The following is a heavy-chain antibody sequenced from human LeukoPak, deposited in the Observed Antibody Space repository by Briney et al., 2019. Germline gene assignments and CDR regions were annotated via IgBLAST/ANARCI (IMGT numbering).Heavy chain of an antibody. CDR2: IIPIFGTA. D-gene: IGHD2-2*01. Sequence: ASVKVSCTASGGTFSSYAISWVRQAPGQGLEWMGGIIPIFGTANYAQKFQGRVTITADESTSTAYMELSSLRSEDTAVYYCARGDIVVVPAAYSNLDYWGQGTLVTVSS. CDR1: GGTFSSYA. CDR3: ARGDIVVVPAAYSNLDY. V-gene: IGHV1-69*13. J-gene: IGHJ4*02.